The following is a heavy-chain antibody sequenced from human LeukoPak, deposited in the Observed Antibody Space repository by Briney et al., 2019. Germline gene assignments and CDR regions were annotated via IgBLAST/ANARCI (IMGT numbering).Heavy chain of an antibody. CDR2: INPNSGGT. J-gene: IGHJ4*02. Sequence: GASVKVSCKASGYTFTGYYMHWVRQAPGQGLEWMGWINPNSGGTNYAQKFQGRVTMTRDTSISTAYMELSRLRSDDTAVYYCAREGRGDSSGYYKGYWGQGTLVTVSS. CDR1: GYTFTGYY. D-gene: IGHD3-22*01. V-gene: IGHV1-2*02. CDR3: AREGRGDSSGYYKGY.